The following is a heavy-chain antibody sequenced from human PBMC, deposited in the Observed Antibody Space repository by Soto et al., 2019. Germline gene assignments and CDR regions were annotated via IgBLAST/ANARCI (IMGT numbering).Heavy chain of an antibody. CDR2: IIPIFGTA. V-gene: IGHV1-69*13. CDR3: ARKSGTYEYYYYYGMDV. J-gene: IGHJ6*02. CDR1: GGTFSSYA. Sequence: ASVKVSCKASGGTFSSYAISWVRQAPGQGLEWMGGIIPIFGTANYAQKFQGRVTITADESTSTAYMELSSLRSEDTAVYYCARKSGTYEYYYYYGMDVWGQGTTVTV. D-gene: IGHD1-7*01.